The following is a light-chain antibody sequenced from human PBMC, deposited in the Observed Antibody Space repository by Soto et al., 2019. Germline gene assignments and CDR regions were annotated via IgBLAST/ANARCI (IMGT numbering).Light chain of an antibody. CDR3: HQYTNPPLT. CDR1: QDISDS. V-gene: IGKV1-33*01. J-gene: IGKJ4*01. Sequence: DIQMTQSPSSLSASVGDRITITCQASQDISDSLNWYQQKPGRAPNLLIYDASNLETGVPSRFSGSGSGTDFTFTITGLQPEDIATYYCHQYTNPPLTFGGGTKVEI. CDR2: DAS.